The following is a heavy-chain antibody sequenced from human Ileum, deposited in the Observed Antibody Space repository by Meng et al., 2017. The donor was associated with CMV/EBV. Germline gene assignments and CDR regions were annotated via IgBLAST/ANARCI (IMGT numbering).Heavy chain of an antibody. J-gene: IGHJ6*02. Sequence: GESLKISCAASGFTFSSYWMSWVRQAPGKGLEWVANIKQDGSEKYDVDSVKGRFTISRDNAKTSLYLQMNSLRDEDTAVYYCASSFGMDVWGQGTTVTVSS. V-gene: IGHV3-7*01. CDR3: ASSFGMDV. CDR2: IKQDGSEK. CDR1: GFTFSSYW.